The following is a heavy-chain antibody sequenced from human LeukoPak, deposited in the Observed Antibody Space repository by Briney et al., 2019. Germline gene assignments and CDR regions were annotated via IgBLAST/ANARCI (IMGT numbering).Heavy chain of an antibody. CDR3: AKGSKLSGIAAASNWFDP. V-gene: IGHV3-48*03. D-gene: IGHD6-13*01. J-gene: IGHJ5*02. Sequence: GGSLRLSCAASGFTFSSYEMNWVRQAPGKGLEWVSYISSSGSTIYYADSVKGRFTISRDNAKNSLYLQMNSLRAEDTAVYYCAKGSKLSGIAAASNWFDPWGQGTLVTVSS. CDR2: ISSSGSTI. CDR1: GFTFSSYE.